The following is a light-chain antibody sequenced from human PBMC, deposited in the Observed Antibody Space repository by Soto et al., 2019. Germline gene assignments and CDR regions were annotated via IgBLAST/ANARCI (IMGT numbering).Light chain of an antibody. CDR1: QSIRSER. V-gene: IGKV3-15*01. J-gene: IGKJ5*01. Sequence: EIVLTQSPDTLSLSPGERATISCRASQSIRSERLAWHQQKPGQAPRILMYDASTRATGIPARFSGSGSGTEFTLTISSLQSEDFAVYYCQQYHNWPITFGQGTRLEIK. CDR3: QQYHNWPIT. CDR2: DAS.